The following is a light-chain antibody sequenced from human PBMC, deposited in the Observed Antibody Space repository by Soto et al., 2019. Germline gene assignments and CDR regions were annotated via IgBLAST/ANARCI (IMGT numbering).Light chain of an antibody. V-gene: IGKV1-39*01. CDR2: AAS. Sequence: DIQMTQSPSSLSASVGDRVTITCRASQSISTYLNWYHQKPGKAPDLLIYAASSLKSGVPSRFSGSGSGTHFTLTITGLQPADFATYYCQQNFSIPITFGQGTLLEI. CDR3: QQNFSIPIT. CDR1: QSISTY. J-gene: IGKJ5*01.